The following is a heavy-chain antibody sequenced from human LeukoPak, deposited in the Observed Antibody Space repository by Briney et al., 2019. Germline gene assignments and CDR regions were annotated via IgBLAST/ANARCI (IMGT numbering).Heavy chain of an antibody. V-gene: IGHV1-2*02. D-gene: IGHD2-2*01. J-gene: IGHJ4*02. Sequence: ASVKVSCKASGYTFTGYYIHWVRQAPGQGLEWMGWINPNSGGTNYAQKFQGRVTMTRDTSIRTAYMEVSRLRSDDTAVYYCARDCSSSSCYDWGRGTLVTVPS. CDR2: INPNSGGT. CDR3: ARDCSSSSCYD. CDR1: GYTFTGYY.